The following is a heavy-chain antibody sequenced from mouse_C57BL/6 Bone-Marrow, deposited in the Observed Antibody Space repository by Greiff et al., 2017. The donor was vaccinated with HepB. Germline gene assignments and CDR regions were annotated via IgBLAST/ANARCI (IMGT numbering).Heavy chain of an antibody. V-gene: IGHV1-55*01. Sequence: QVQLQQPGAELVKPGASVKMSCKASGYTFTSYWITWVKQRPGQGLEWIGDIYPGSGSTNYNEKFKSKATLTVDTSSSTAYMQLSILTSEDSAVYYCARNVYRSCIAYWGQGTLVTVSA. CDR1: GYTFTSYW. CDR3: ARNVYRSCIAY. J-gene: IGHJ3*01. CDR2: IYPGSGST.